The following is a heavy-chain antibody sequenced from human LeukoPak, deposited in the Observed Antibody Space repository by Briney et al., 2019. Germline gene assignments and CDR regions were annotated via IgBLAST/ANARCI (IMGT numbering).Heavy chain of an antibody. V-gene: IGHV1-69*05. CDR2: IIPIFGRA. D-gene: IGHD5-12*01. CDR1: GGTFSSYA. CDR3: ARGYYSGYDLIRGSYANWFDP. J-gene: IGHJ5*02. Sequence: AASVTVSFKASGGTFSSYAISGVRQAPGQGLEWMGGIIPIFGRAHYAQKFQGRVTITTDESTSTAYMELSSLRSEDTAVYYCARGYYSGYDLIRGSYANWFDPWGQGTLVTVSS.